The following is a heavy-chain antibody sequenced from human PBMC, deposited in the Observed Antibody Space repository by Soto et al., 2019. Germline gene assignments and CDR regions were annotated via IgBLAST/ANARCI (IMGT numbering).Heavy chain of an antibody. Sequence: QVQLQESGPGLVKPSETLSLTCTVPRGSITNYYWSWIRQPPGKGLEWIGYIYYSGNTNYNPSLKSRVTMSVDMPKIQFSLRLSSVTAADTAVYYCARDRAGGHFDYWGQGTLVTVSS. V-gene: IGHV4-59*01. D-gene: IGHD3-10*01. CDR1: RGSITNYY. CDR3: ARDRAGGHFDY. CDR2: IYYSGNT. J-gene: IGHJ4*02.